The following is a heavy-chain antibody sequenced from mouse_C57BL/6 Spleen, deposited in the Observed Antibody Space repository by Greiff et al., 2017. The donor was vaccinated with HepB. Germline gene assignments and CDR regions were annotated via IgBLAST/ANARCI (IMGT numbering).Heavy chain of an antibody. CDR2: IHPNSGST. D-gene: IGHD2-4*01. J-gene: IGHJ3*01. CDR1: GYTFTSYW. V-gene: IGHV1-64*01. Sequence: VQLQQPGAELVKPGASVKLSCKASGYTFTSYWMHWVKQRPGQGLEWIGMIHPNSGSTNYNEKFKSKATLTVDKSSSPAYMQLSSLTSEDSAVYYCAIDDYDERAWFAYWGQGTLVTVSA. CDR3: AIDDYDERAWFAY.